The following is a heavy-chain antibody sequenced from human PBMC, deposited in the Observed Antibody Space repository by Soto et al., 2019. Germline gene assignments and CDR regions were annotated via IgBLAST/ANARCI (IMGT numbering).Heavy chain of an antibody. CDR3: AISLFLASTGIEPFDF. CDR1: GFTFSSYA. CDR2: TSGDGSDA. Sequence: EVQLLESGGGLVQPGGSLVLSCAGSGFTFSSYAMSWVRQAPGKGLEWVASTSGDGSDAYYADSVKGRFTISRDNSRNTLYMKMNSLRSDDTAVHYCAISLFLASTGIEPFDFWGQGTLVTVSS. D-gene: IGHD6-13*01. J-gene: IGHJ4*02. V-gene: IGHV3-23*01.